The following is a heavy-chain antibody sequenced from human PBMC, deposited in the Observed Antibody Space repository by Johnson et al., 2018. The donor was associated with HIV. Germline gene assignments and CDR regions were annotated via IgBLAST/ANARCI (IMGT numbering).Heavy chain of an antibody. J-gene: IGHJ3*02. CDR1: GFTFSSYW. V-gene: IGHV3-7*02. CDR2: IKQDGSEK. D-gene: IGHD1-26*01. Sequence: EQLVESGGGLVQPGGSLRLSCAASGFTFSSYWMSWVRQAPGKGLEWVANIKQDGSEKYYVDSVKGRFTISRDNAKNSLYLQVNSLRPEDTAVYYCAKNNQVWGLLPVDAFDIWGQGTMVTVSS. CDR3: AKNNQVWGLLPVDAFDI.